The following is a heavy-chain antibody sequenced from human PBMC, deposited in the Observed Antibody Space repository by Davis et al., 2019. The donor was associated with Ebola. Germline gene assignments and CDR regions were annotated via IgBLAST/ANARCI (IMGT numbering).Heavy chain of an antibody. CDR2: ITWAGENT. CDR1: GFTFRDYT. J-gene: IGHJ4*02. V-gene: IGHV3-43*01. CDR3: AKDICRSTICLSDY. Sequence: PGGSLRLSCAASGFTFRDYTMHWVRQAPGKGLEWVSLITWAGENTYYADSVKGRFTISRDNSKNSLYLQMNSLTNEDTALYYCAKDICRSTICLSDYWGQGNLVTVSS. D-gene: IGHD2-2*01.